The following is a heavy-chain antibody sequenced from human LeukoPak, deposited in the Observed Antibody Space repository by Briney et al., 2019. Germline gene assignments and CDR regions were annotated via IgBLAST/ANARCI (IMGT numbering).Heavy chain of an antibody. CDR1: GFRFDDFA. CDR3: VKDMGDYGDYVVHY. V-gene: IGHV3-43*02. J-gene: IGHJ4*02. D-gene: IGHD4-17*01. Sequence: GGSLRRSCSASGFRFDDFAMQSVRQAPGKGLEWVSLVGGNGGATYYADSVKGRFTISRDNSKNSLYLQMNSLRTDDTALYYCVKDMGDYGDYVVHYWVQGTLVSVSS. CDR2: VGGNGGAT.